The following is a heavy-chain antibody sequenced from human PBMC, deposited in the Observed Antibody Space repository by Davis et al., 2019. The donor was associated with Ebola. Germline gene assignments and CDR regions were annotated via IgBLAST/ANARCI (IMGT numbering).Heavy chain of an antibody. D-gene: IGHD2-2*02. V-gene: IGHV1-69*04. CDR2: IIPILGIA. Sequence: SVKVSCKASGGTFSSYAISWVRQAPGQGLEWMGRIIPILGIANYAQKFQGRVTITADKSTSTAYMELSSLRSEDTAVYYCARPGGHCSSTSCYSYYYYGMDVWGQGTTVTVSS. J-gene: IGHJ6*02. CDR1: GGTFSSYA. CDR3: ARPGGHCSSTSCYSYYYYGMDV.